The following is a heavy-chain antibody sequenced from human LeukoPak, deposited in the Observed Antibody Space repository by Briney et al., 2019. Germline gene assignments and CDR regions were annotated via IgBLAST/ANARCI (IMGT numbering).Heavy chain of an antibody. V-gene: IGHV1-69*02. Sequence: SVKVSCKASGGTFSSYTISWVRQAPGQGLEWMGRIIPILGIANYAQKFQGRVTITTDESTSTAYMELSSLRSEDTAVYYCARYYDSSATTLNYFDYWGQGTLVTVSS. CDR3: ARYYDSSATTLNYFDY. J-gene: IGHJ4*02. CDR2: IIPILGIA. D-gene: IGHD3-22*01. CDR1: GGTFSSYT.